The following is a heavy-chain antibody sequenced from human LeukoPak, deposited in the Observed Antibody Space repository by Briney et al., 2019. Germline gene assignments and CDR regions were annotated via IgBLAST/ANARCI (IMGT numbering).Heavy chain of an antibody. D-gene: IGHD6-19*01. CDR2: IYTSGST. CDR1: GGSISSYY. V-gene: IGHV4-4*07. CDR3: ARLGQQWLVRGWFDP. J-gene: IGHJ5*02. Sequence: SETLSLTCTVSGGSISSYYWSWIRQPAGKGLEWIGRIYTSGSTNYNPSLKSRVTMSVDTSKNQFSLKLSSVTAADTAVYYCARLGQQWLVRGWFDPWGQGTLVTVSS.